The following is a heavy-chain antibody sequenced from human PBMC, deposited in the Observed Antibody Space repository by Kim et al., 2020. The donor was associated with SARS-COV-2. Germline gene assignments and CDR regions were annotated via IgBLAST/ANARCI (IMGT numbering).Heavy chain of an antibody. V-gene: IGHV3-11*05. CDR3: ARDLYGYGSFDY. Sequence: GGSLRLSCAASGFTFSDYYMSWIRQAPGKGLEWVSYISSSSSYTNYADSVKGRFTISRDNAKNSLYLQMNSLRAEDTAVYYCARDLYGYGSFDYWGQGTLVNVSS. D-gene: IGHD5-18*01. CDR1: GFTFSDYY. CDR2: ISSSSSYT. J-gene: IGHJ4*02.